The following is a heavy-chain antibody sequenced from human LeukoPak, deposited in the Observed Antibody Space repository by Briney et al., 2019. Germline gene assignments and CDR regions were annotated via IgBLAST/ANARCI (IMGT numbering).Heavy chain of an antibody. J-gene: IGHJ6*03. Sequence: PGGSLRLSCAASGFTFDDYGMSWVRQAPGKGLEWVSGINWNGGSTGYADSVKGRFTISRDNAKNSLYLQMNSLRAEDTALYYCARASKTGYDFWGGSQYYYYYYYMDVWGKGTTVTVSS. CDR3: ARASKTGYDFWGGSQYYYYYYYMDV. CDR2: INWNGGST. CDR1: GFTFDDYG. V-gene: IGHV3-20*04. D-gene: IGHD3-3*01.